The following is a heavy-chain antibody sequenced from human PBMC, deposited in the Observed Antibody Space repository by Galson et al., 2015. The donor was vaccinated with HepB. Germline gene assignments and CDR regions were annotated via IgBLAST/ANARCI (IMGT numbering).Heavy chain of an antibody. V-gene: IGHV3-30-3*01. Sequence: SLRLSCAASGFTFSSYAMHWVRQAPGKGLEWVAVISYDGSNKYYADSVKGRFTISRDNSKNTLYLQMNSLRAEDTAVYYCARDLGIAAGWGQGTLVTVSS. CDR1: GFTFSSYA. CDR2: ISYDGSNK. CDR3: ARDLGIAAG. J-gene: IGHJ4*02. D-gene: IGHD6-13*01.